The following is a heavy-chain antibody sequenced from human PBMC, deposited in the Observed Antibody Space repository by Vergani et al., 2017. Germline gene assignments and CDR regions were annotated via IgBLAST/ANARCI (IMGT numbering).Heavy chain of an antibody. D-gene: IGHD1-1*01. CDR1: GFIFSDTY. CDR3: VRVKVSNWNDHLYDI. J-gene: IGHJ3*02. V-gene: IGHV3-72*01. Sequence: EVQVVESGGGLVQPGGSLRLSCAASGFIFSDTYMDWVRQAPGKGLEWVGRIRNKANDYTTQSAASVKGRFTISSDDSKSYLYLQMNSLQTEDTALYYCVRVKVSNWNDHLYDIWGQGTLVTVSS. CDR2: IRNKANDYTT.